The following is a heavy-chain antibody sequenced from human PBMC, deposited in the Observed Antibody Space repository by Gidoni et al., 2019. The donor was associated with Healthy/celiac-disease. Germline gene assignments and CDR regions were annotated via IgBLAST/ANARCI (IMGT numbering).Heavy chain of an antibody. V-gene: IGHV3-23*01. CDR3: AKDGGYGSGSYYSDY. Sequence: EVQLLESGGGLVQPGGSLRLSCAASGSTFSGYAMSWVRQAPGKGLEWVSAISGSGGSTYYADSVKGRFTISRDNSKNTLYLQMNSLRAEDTAVYYCAKDGGYGSGSYYSDYWGQGTLVTVSS. D-gene: IGHD3-10*01. CDR2: ISGSGGST. J-gene: IGHJ4*02. CDR1: GSTFSGYA.